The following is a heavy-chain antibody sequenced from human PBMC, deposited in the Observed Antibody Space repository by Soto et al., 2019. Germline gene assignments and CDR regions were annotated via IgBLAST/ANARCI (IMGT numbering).Heavy chain of an antibody. Sequence: ASVQVSCKASGYTFTDYFIHWVRQAPGQGFEWMGWINPNSRGTNYAQKFQGRVTMTRDTSNSTAYMELRGLTAADTAVYYCARVTLKAGNWFDPWGQGTLVTVSS. V-gene: IGHV1-2*02. J-gene: IGHJ5*02. CDR2: INPNSRGT. CDR1: GYTFTDYF. CDR3: ARVTLKAGNWFDP.